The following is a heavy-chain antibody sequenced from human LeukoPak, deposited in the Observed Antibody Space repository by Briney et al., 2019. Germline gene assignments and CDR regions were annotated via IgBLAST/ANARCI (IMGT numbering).Heavy chain of an antibody. CDR3: AKAALRYQLLSSLDY. V-gene: IGHV3-23*01. J-gene: IGHJ4*02. D-gene: IGHD2-2*01. CDR2: ISGSGVST. CDR1: GFTFSSYV. Sequence: PGGSLRLSCAASGFTFSSYVMNWVRQAPGKGLEWVSAISGSGVSTSYADSVKGRFTISRDNSKNTLYLHMNSLRAEDTAIYYCAKAALRYQLLSSLDYWGQGTLVTVSS.